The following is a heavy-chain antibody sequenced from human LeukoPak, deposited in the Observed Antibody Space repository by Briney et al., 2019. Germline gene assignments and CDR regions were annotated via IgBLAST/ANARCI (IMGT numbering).Heavy chain of an antibody. CDR1: GDSMSDSY. CDR3: ARDIRSHNGPGGYYYYYMDV. J-gene: IGHJ6*03. D-gene: IGHD2-8*01. Sequence: ASETLSLTCTVSGDSMSDSYWSWIRQPAGKGLEWIGRIYSSGNTNYNPSLKSRVTLSVDTSSNQFSLMLSSVTAADTAVYHCARDIRSHNGPGGYYYYYMDVWGKGTTVTVSS. CDR2: IYSSGNT. V-gene: IGHV4-4*07.